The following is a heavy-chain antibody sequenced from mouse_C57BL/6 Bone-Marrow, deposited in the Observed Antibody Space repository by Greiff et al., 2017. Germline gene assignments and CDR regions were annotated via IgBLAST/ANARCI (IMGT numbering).Heavy chain of an antibody. D-gene: IGHD1-1*01. CDR3: ASHYYGSSYPLGY. CDR2: IYIGNGYN. J-gene: IGHJ2*01. V-gene: IGHV1-58*01. Sequence: VQLKESGAELVRPGSSVKMSCKTSGYTFTSYGINWVKQRPGQGLEWIGYIYIGNGYNEYNEKFKGKATLTSDTSSSTADMQLSSLTSEDSAIYFCASHYYGSSYPLGYWGQGTTLTVSS. CDR1: GYTFTSYG.